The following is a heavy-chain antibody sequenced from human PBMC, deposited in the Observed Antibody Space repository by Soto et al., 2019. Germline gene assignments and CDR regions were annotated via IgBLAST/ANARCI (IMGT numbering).Heavy chain of an antibody. V-gene: IGHV3-53*04. J-gene: IGHJ4*02. CDR3: VSGRYGSEIH. D-gene: IGHD3-10*01. CDR2: LYNGGAT. CDR1: GFIVSSNY. Sequence: EVRFVESGGGLVQPGGSLRLSCAASGFIVSSNYMTWVRQAPGKVLEWVSLLYNGGATHYAASVKGRSPISSHSSQNTMFLQMNSLRTEDTATYYCVSGRYGSEIHWGQGTKVTVSS.